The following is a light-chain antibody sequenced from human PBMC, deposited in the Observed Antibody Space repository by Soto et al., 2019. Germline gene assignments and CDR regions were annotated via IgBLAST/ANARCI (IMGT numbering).Light chain of an antibody. CDR2: GAS. Sequence: EIVLTQSPGTLSLSPGERATLSCRASQSVSSSYLAWYQQKPGQAPRLLIYGASSRATGIPDRFSGSGSGIDFTLTIIRLEPEDFAVYYCQQYGSSPITFGQGTKLEIK. CDR3: QQYGSSPIT. V-gene: IGKV3-20*01. CDR1: QSVSSSY. J-gene: IGKJ2*01.